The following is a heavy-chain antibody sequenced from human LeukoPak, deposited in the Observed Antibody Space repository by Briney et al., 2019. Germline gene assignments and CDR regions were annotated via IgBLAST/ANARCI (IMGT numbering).Heavy chain of an antibody. CDR2: INPNSGGT. CDR3: ARVKITSYPTYYYYGMDV. V-gene: IGHV1-2*02. D-gene: IGHD2/OR15-2a*01. J-gene: IGHJ6*02. Sequence: GASVKVSCKASGYTFTGYYMHWVRQAPGQGLEWMGWINPNSGGTNYAQKFQGRVTMTRDTSISTAYMELSRLRSDDTAVYYCARVKITSYPTYYYYGMDVWGQGTTVTVSS. CDR1: GYTFTGYY.